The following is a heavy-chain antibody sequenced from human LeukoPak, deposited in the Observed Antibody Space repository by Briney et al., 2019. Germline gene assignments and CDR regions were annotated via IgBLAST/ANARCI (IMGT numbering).Heavy chain of an antibody. J-gene: IGHJ3*02. CDR3: AGYYFDSIGSATDI. Sequence: GGTLMLLCAVSGFTFSVHYMSWIRQAPGKALEWVSYISSSASTISYADSVKCRFTISRDNAKNSLNLQLSSLRAENTAVYYYAGYYFDSIGSATDIWSQATMVTAPS. CDR1: GFTFSVHY. V-gene: IGHV3-11*01. CDR2: ISSSASTI. D-gene: IGHD3-22*01.